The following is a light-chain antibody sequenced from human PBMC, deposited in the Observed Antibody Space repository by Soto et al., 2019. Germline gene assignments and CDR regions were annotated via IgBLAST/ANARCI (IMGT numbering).Light chain of an antibody. Sequence: QSVLTQPASVSGSPGQSITISCTGTSSDVGSYNLVSWYQQHPGKAPKLMIYEGSKRPSGVSNRFSGSKSGNTAFLTVSGLQAEDEADYYCLSYADTAYVFGTGTKLTVL. CDR2: EGS. J-gene: IGLJ1*01. CDR1: SSDVGSYNL. CDR3: LSYADTAYV. V-gene: IGLV2-23*01.